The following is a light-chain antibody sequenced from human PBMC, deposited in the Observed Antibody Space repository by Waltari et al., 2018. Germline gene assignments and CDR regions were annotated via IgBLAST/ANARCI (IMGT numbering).Light chain of an antibody. J-gene: IGLJ7*01. CDR1: SSNIGNNY. V-gene: IGLV1-51*02. CDR2: EYN. CDR3: GTWDSSLSGAV. Sequence: QSVLTQPPSVSAAPGQRVTISCPGGSSNIGNNYVSWYRHFPGTAPKLLIYEYNERPSGVPGRFSGSKSGTSATLDITGLQAGDEADYYCGTWDSSLSGAVFGGGTHLTVL.